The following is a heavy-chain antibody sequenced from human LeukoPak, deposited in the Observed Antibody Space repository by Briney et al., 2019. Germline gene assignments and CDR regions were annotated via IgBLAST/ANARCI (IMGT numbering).Heavy chain of an antibody. Sequence: ASVKVSCKASGYTFTSYGISWVRQAPGQGLEWMGWISAYNGNTNYAQKLQGRVTMTTDTSTSTACMELRSLRSDDTAVYYCARDWGIAVAGEGGYWGQGTLVTVSS. V-gene: IGHV1-18*01. J-gene: IGHJ4*02. CDR3: ARDWGIAVAGEGGY. CDR2: ISAYNGNT. D-gene: IGHD6-19*01. CDR1: GYTFTSYG.